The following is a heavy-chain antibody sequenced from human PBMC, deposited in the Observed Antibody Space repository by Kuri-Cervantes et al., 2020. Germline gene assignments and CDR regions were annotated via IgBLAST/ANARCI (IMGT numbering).Heavy chain of an antibody. CDR1: GYSFTTYC. V-gene: IGHV5-51*04. D-gene: IGHD1-20*01. CDR2: MYPGDSDT. Sequence: GGSLRLSCMGCGYSFTTYCIGWVRQMPGKGLEWMGIMYPGDSDTRHSPSFQGQVTISADKPISTAYLQWRSLKASGTAMYYCAIYPSNWNDDGGFDYWGQGTLVTVSS. J-gene: IGHJ4*02. CDR3: AIYPSNWNDDGGFDY.